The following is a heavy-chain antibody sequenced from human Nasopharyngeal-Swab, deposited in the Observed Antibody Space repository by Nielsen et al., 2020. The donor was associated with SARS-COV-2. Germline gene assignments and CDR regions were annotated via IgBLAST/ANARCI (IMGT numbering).Heavy chain of an antibody. V-gene: IGHV4-4*07. CDR2: IYTSGST. D-gene: IGHD5-24*01. Sequence: SETLSLTCTVSGGSISSYYWSWIRQPAGKGLEWIGRIYTSGSTNYNPSLKSRVTMSVDTSKNQFSLKLSSVTAADTAVYYCARSRDGYNMYAFDIWGQGTMVTVSS. CDR3: ARSRDGYNMYAFDI. J-gene: IGHJ3*02. CDR1: GGSISSYY.